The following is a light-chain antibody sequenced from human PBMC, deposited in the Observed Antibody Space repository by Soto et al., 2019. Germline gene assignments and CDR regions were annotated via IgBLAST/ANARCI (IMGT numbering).Light chain of an antibody. CDR2: AAS. J-gene: IGKJ1*01. V-gene: IGKV1-39*01. Sequence: DIQMTQSPSSLSASVGDRVTITCRASQSIVTYLNWYLQKPGKAPKLLIYAASNLQSGVPSRFSGSGSGTDLTLTISSLQPEDFATYFCQQSYSTPPWTFGQRSKVHIK. CDR3: QQSYSTPPWT. CDR1: QSIVTY.